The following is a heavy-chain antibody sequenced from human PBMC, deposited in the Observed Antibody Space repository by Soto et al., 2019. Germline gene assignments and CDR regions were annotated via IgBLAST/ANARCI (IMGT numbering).Heavy chain of an antibody. J-gene: IGHJ6*03. V-gene: IGHV4-59*08. D-gene: IGHD3-3*01. Sequence: PSETLSLTCTVSGGSISSYYWSWIRQPPGKGLEWIGYIYYSGSTNYNPSLKSRVTISVDTSKNQFSLKLSSVTAADTAVYYCARHKYYDFWSGYVCYMDVWGKGTTVTVSS. CDR1: GGSISSYY. CDR2: IYYSGST. CDR3: ARHKYYDFWSGYVCYMDV.